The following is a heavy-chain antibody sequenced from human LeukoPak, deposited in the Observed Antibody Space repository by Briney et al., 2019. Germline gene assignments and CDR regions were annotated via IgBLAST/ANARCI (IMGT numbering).Heavy chain of an antibody. J-gene: IGHJ6*02. CDR1: GGSISSYY. CDR2: IYYSGST. CDR3: ARARTAMVTIKSYYYYGMDV. Sequence: SETLSLTCTVSGGSISSYYWSWIRQPPGKGLEWIGYIYYSGSTNYNPSLKSRVTISVDTSKNQFSLKLSSVTAADTAVYYCARARTAMVTIKSYYYYGMDVRGQGTTVTVSS. V-gene: IGHV4-59*01. D-gene: IGHD5-18*01.